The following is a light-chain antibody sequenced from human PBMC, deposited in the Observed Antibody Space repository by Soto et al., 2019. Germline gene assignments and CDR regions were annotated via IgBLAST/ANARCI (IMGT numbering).Light chain of an antibody. CDR2: SAS. Sequence: DIQMTQSPSSLSASVGDRVTITCRASQGISNSLAWYQQKPGKVPKLLIYSASTLQSGVPSRFRGSGSGTDFPLTISSLQPQDVATYYCQQYNNAPPFTFGPGTKVEIK. V-gene: IGKV1-27*01. CDR1: QGISNS. CDR3: QQYNNAPPFT. J-gene: IGKJ3*01.